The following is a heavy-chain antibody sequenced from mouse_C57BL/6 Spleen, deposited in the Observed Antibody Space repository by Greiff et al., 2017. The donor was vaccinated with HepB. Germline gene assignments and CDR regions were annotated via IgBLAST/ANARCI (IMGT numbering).Heavy chain of an antibody. CDR2: IDPANGTT. V-gene: IGHV14-3*01. Sequence: VQLQQSVAELVRPGASVKLSCTASGFNIKNTYMHWVKQRPEQGLEWIGRIDPANGTTKYAPKFQGKATITADTSSNTAYLQLSSLTSEDTAIYYCAPHYYSHLLPDWYFDVWGTWTTVTVSS. J-gene: IGHJ1*03. CDR1: GFNIKNTY. CDR3: APHYYSHLLPDWYFDV. D-gene: IGHD2-12*01.